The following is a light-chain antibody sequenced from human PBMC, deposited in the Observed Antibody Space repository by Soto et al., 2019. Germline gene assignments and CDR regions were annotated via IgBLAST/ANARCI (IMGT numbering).Light chain of an antibody. J-gene: IGKJ4*01. CDR2: NIF. Sequence: IMLTQSPGTLSLSPGERATLSCRASQTVDNVFLAWFQQKPGQSPRLLTYNIFTRATGVPDRISGSGSGSDFTLTISRLEAEDSAIYYCQLYGDSPTFGGGTKVEIK. CDR1: QTVDNVF. CDR3: QLYGDSPT. V-gene: IGKV3-20*01.